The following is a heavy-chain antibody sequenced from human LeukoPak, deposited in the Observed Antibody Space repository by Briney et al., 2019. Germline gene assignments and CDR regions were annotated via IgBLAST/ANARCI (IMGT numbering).Heavy chain of an antibody. Sequence: PSETLSLTCAVSGYSISSGYYWGWIRQPPGKGLEWIGSISHSGSTYYNPSLKSRVTISVDTSRNQFSLKLSSATAADTAVYYCARRDIVTWYFDYWGQGTLVTVSS. D-gene: IGHD2-15*01. CDR2: ISHSGST. CDR3: ARRDIVTWYFDY. CDR1: GYSISSGYY. J-gene: IGHJ4*02. V-gene: IGHV4-38-2*01.